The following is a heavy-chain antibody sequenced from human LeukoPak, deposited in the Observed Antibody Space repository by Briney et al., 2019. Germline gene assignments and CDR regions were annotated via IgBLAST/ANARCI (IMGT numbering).Heavy chain of an antibody. CDR3: ARVSNTMVRGVIITIFDY. Sequence: SETLSLTCAASGCSFSSYDWSWIRQPPGKGLEWIGYIYYSGSTNYNPSLKSRVTISVDTSKNQFSLKLSSVTAADTAVYYCARVSNTMVRGVIITIFDYWGQGTLVTVSS. CDR2: IYYSGST. D-gene: IGHD3-10*01. V-gene: IGHV4-59*01. CDR1: GCSFSSYD. J-gene: IGHJ4*02.